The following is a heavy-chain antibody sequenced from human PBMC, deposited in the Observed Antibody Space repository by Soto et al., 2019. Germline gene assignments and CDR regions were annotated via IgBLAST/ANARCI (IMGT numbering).Heavy chain of an antibody. CDR2: ISYDGSDK. CDR1: GFTFNNSG. Sequence: GGSLRLSCRVSGFTFNNSGMHWVRQAPGKGLEWMAVISYDGSDKYYADSVKGRVIISRDNSKNTLNLVMNSLRAEDTAIYYCVKERVRGAYGNYYGMDVWGQGTTVTVSS. J-gene: IGHJ6*02. D-gene: IGHD5-12*01. CDR3: VKERVRGAYGNYYGMDV. V-gene: IGHV3-30*18.